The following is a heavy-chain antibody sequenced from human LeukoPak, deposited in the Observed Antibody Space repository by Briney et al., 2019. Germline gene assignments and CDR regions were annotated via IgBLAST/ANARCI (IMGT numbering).Heavy chain of an antibody. CDR3: ARAGGVTYYDSSGYPYYYYGMDV. J-gene: IGHJ6*02. V-gene: IGHV1-69*10. D-gene: IGHD3-22*01. CDR1: GGTFSSYA. CDR2: IIPILGIA. Sequence: VKVSCKASGGTFSSYAISWVRQAPGQGLEWMGRIIPILGIANYAQKFQGRVTITADKSTSTAYMELSSLRSEDTAVYYCARAGGVTYYDSSGYPYYYYGMDVWGQGTTVTVSS.